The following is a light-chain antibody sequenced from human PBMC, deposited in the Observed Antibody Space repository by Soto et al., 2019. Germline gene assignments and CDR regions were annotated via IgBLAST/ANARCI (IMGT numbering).Light chain of an antibody. CDR2: ATS. J-gene: IGKJ1*01. Sequence: EKVLKQSACALSLYPGQRATLSCRASQSISSNFLAWYQQKPGQAPRLLIYATSSRATGIPGRFSGSGSGTDFTLTISRLEPEDFAVYYCQQYGSSGTFGQGTKVDIK. CDR1: QSISSNF. CDR3: QQYGSSGT. V-gene: IGKV3-20*01.